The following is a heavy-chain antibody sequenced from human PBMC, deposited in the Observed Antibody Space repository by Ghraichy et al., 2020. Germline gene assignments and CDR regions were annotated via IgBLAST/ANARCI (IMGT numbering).Heavy chain of an antibody. Sequence: GESLNISCAASGFTFSSYWMNWVRQAPGKGLEWVANIKQDGSDKHYVDSVKGRFTISRDNAKNSLYLQMNSLRPEDTAIYYCAGGSGYIIDYWGQGTLVTVSS. CDR3: AGGSGYIIDY. V-gene: IGHV3-7*01. D-gene: IGHD5-12*01. J-gene: IGHJ4*02. CDR2: IKQDGSDK. CDR1: GFTFSSYW.